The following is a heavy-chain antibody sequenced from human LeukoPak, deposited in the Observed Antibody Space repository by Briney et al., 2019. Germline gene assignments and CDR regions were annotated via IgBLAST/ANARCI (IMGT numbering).Heavy chain of an antibody. D-gene: IGHD3-22*01. CDR2: INHSGST. J-gene: IGHJ6*02. Sequence: SETLSLTCAVYGGSFSGYYWSWIRQPPGKGLEWIGEINHSGSTNYNPSLKSRVTISVDTSKNQFSLKLSSVTAADTAVYYCARVYYYDSSGYYWGRYYYYYYGMDVWGQGTTVTVSS. CDR1: GGSFSGYY. V-gene: IGHV4-34*01. CDR3: ARVYYYDSSGYYWGRYYYYYYGMDV.